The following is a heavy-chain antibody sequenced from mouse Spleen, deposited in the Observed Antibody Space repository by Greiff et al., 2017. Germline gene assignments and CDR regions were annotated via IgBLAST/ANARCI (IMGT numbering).Heavy chain of an antibody. Sequence: QVQLQQPGAELVKPGASVKLSCKASGYTFTSYWMQWVKQRPGQGLEWIGEIDPSDSYTNYNQKFKGKATLTVDTSSSTAYMQLSSLTSEDSAFYYCAPYSNYEGYYAMYYWGQGTSVTFSS. D-gene: IGHD2-5*01. V-gene: IGHV1-50*01. CDR2: IDPSDSYT. J-gene: IGHJ4*01. CDR1: GYTFTSYW. CDR3: APYSNYEGYYAMYY.